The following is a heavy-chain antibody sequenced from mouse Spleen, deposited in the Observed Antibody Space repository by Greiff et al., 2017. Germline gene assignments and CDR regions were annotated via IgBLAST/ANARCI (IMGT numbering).Heavy chain of an antibody. CDR3: ASSYYGNYAYAMDY. V-gene: IGHV5-12*02. Sequence: EVQGVESGGGLVQPGGSLKLSCATSGFTFSDYYMYWVRQTPEKRLEWVAYISNGGGSTYYPDTVKGRFTISRDNAKNTLYLQKSRLKSEDTAMYYCASSYYGNYAYAMDYWGQGTSVTVSS. D-gene: IGHD2-10*01. J-gene: IGHJ4*01. CDR2: ISNGGGST. CDR1: GFTFSDYY.